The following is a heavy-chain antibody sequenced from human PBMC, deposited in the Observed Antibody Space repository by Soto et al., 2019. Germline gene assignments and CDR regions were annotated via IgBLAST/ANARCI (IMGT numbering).Heavy chain of an antibody. J-gene: IGHJ4*02. CDR1: GGSFSGYY. CDR3: ARGWPYSSSSVYYFDY. D-gene: IGHD6-6*01. Sequence: PSETLSLTCAVYGGSFSGYYWSWIRQPPGKGLEWIGEINHSGSTNYNPSLKSRVTISVDTSKNQFSLKLSSVTAADTAVYYCARGWPYSSSSVYYFDYWGQGTLVTVSS. V-gene: IGHV4-34*01. CDR2: INHSGST.